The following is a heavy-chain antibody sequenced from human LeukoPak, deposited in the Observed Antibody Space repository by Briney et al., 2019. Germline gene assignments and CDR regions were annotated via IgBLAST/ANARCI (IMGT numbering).Heavy chain of an antibody. D-gene: IGHD2-15*01. CDR1: GFTFSTYW. CDR2: IKEDGSEK. CDR3: ARNVGWFRFDY. Sequence: GGSLRLSCAASGFTFSTYWMDWVRQAPGKGLEWVANIKEDGSEKYYEDSVKGRFTISRDNAKNSLYLQMNSLRAEDTAVYYCARNVGWFRFDYWGQGTLVTVSS. V-gene: IGHV3-7*03. J-gene: IGHJ4*02.